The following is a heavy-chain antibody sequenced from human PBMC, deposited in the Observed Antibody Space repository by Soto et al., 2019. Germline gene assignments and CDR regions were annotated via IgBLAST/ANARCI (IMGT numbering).Heavy chain of an antibody. J-gene: IGHJ5*02. CDR1: GGTFSSYP. V-gene: IGHV1-69*01. CDR3: ARVSYGGNPGWFDP. D-gene: IGHD4-17*01. CDR2: IIPIFGTA. Sequence: QVQLVQSGAEVKKPGSSVKVSCKASGGTFSSYPISWVGQAPEQGLRWMGGIIPIFGTANYAQKFQGRVTITADESTSTAYMELSSLRSEDTAVYYCARVSYGGNPGWFDPWGQGTLVTVSS.